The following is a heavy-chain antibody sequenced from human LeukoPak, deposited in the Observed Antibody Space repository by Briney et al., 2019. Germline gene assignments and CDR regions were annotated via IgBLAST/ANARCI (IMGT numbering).Heavy chain of an antibody. CDR1: GGSISSSNW. D-gene: IGHD4-11*01. CDR2: IYHSGST. V-gene: IGHV4-4*02. Sequence: SETLSLTCAVSGGSISSSNWWSWVRQPPGKGLEGIGEIYHSGSTNYNPSLKSRVTISVDKSKNQFSLKLSSVTAADTAVYYCARLNSNYPYYYYGMDVWGQGTTVTVSS. CDR3: ARLNSNYPYYYYGMDV. J-gene: IGHJ6*02.